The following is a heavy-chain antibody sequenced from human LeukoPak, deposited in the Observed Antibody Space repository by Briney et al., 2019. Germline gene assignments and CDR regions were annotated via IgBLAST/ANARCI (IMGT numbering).Heavy chain of an antibody. CDR3: ARRKPRFGELLYGAFDI. CDR2: ISSSGSTI. V-gene: IGHV3-11*01. Sequence: GGSLRLSCAASGFTFSDYYMSWIRQAPGKGLEWVSYISSSGSTIYYADSVKGRSAISRDNAKNSLYLQMNSLRAEDTAVYYCARRKPRFGELLYGAFDIWGQGTMVTVSS. J-gene: IGHJ3*02. CDR1: GFTFSDYY. D-gene: IGHD3-10*01.